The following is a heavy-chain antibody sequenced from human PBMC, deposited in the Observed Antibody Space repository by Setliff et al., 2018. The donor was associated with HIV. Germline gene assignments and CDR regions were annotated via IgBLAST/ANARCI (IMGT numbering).Heavy chain of an antibody. CDR2: INDSGSA. J-gene: IGHJ4*02. D-gene: IGHD5-18*01. CDR3: AAWGPRYSYAPYFFDS. V-gene: IGHV4-34*01. CDR1: NGSFSGYY. Sequence: TETLSLTCAVYNGSFSGYYWAWIHQPPGKGLEWIGEINDSGSANYSPSLKSRVTISVDASRNQFSLRLSSVTAADTAVYYCAAWGPRYSYAPYFFDSWGQGTLVTVSS.